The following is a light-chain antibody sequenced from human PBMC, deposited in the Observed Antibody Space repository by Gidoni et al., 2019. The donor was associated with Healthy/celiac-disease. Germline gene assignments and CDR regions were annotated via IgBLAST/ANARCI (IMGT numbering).Light chain of an antibody. V-gene: IGKV1-39*01. CDR3: QQSYSTPFT. J-gene: IGKJ3*01. CDR1: QSISSY. Sequence: QMTQSPSSLSASVGDRVTITCLASQSISSYLNWYQQKPGKAPKLLIYAAYSWQSGVPSRLSDRGSGTDFTLTMRSLQPEDFGTYYCQQSYSTPFTFGPGTKVDIK. CDR2: AAY.